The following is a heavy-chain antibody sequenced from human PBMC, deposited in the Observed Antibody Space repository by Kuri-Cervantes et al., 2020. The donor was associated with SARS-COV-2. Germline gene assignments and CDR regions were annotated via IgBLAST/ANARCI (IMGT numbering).Heavy chain of an antibody. CDR2: IYYSGST. J-gene: IGHJ5*02. V-gene: IGHV4-39*01. CDR3: ARVPLSIAAAGRWFDP. CDR1: GGSISSSSYY. D-gene: IGHD6-13*01. Sequence: SETLSLTCTVSGGSISSSSYYWGWIRQPPGKGLEWIGSIYYSGSTYYNPSLKSRVTISVDTSKNQFSLKLSSVTAADTAVYYCARVPLSIAAAGRWFDPWGQGTLVTVSS.